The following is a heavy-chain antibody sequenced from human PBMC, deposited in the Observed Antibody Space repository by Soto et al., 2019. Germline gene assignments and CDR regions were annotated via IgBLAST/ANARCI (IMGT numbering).Heavy chain of an antibody. J-gene: IGHJ3*02. V-gene: IGHV3-23*01. CDR2: ISGSGGST. D-gene: IGHD6-13*01. CDR1: GFTFSSYA. Sequence: GGSLRPSCAASGFTFSSYAMSWVRQAPGKGLEWVSAISGSGGSTYYADSVKGRFTISRDNSKNTLYLQMNSLRAEDTAVYYCTTDPEPIIAAAGVDAFDIWGQGTMVTVSS. CDR3: TTDPEPIIAAAGVDAFDI.